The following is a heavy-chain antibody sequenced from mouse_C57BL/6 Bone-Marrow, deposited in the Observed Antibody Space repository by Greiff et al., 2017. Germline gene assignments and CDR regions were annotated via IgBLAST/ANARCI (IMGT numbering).Heavy chain of an antibody. Sequence: EVQLQESGPGLVKPSQSLSLTCSVTGYSITSGYYWNWIRQFPGNKLEWMGYISYDGSNNYNPSLKNRISITRDTSKNQFFLKLNSVTTEDTATYYCARLRWLLLYAMDYWGQGTSVTVSS. CDR1: GYSITSGYY. D-gene: IGHD2-3*01. CDR3: ARLRWLLLYAMDY. V-gene: IGHV3-6*01. J-gene: IGHJ4*01. CDR2: ISYDGSN.